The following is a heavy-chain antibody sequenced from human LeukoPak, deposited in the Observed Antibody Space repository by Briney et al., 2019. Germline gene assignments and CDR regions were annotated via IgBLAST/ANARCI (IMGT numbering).Heavy chain of an antibody. V-gene: IGHV4-38-2*02. CDR3: ARARYCSSTSCYGPKYNWFDP. D-gene: IGHD2-2*01. Sequence: SETLSLTCTVSGYSISSGYYWGWIRQPPGKGLEWIGSIYHSGSTNYNPSLKSRVTISVDTSKNQFSLKLSSVTAADTAVYYCARARYCSSTSCYGPKYNWFDPWGQGTLVTVSS. J-gene: IGHJ5*02. CDR2: IYHSGST. CDR1: GYSISSGYY.